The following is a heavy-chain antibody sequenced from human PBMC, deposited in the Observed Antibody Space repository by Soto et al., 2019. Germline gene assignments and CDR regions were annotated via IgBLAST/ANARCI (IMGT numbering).Heavy chain of an antibody. CDR3: ARDGSMVRERWFDP. V-gene: IGHV3-74*03. CDR1: GFTFIGYW. Sequence: EVQLVESGGGVVQPGGSLRLSCAASGFTFIGYWMHWVRQGPGKGLLWVARINNDGIDTTYADSVKGRVTISRDNTKNMVYLEMNSLRADDTAVYYCARDGSMVRERWFDPWGQGTLVTVSS. D-gene: IGHD3-10*01. J-gene: IGHJ5*02. CDR2: INNDGIDT.